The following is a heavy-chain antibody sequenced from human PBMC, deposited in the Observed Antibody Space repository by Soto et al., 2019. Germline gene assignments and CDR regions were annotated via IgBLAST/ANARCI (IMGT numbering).Heavy chain of an antibody. CDR1: GGSFSGYY. Sequence: ETLSLTCAVYGGSFSGYYWSLIRQPTGKGLEWVANIKQDGSEKHYVDSVKGRFTISRENTKNSLYLQMNSLRAEDTALYYCARDRVPSSGLNCFFDTWGQGALVTVSS. J-gene: IGHJ4*02. CDR3: ARDRVPSSGLNCFFDT. V-gene: IGHV3-7*01. D-gene: IGHD6-19*01. CDR2: IKQDGSEK.